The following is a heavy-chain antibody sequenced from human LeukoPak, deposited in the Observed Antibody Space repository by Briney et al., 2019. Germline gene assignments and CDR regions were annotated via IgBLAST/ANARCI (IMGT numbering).Heavy chain of an antibody. CDR1: GDSISSYY. CDR3: ARLVYDSRGYYFDY. V-gene: IGHV4-59*08. Sequence: SETLSLTCTVSGDSISSYYWSWIRQPPGKGLEWIGYIRYSGSANYNPSLRSRVTISIDTSKNQFSLKLRSVTAADTAVYHCARLVYDSRGYYFDYWGQGTLVTASS. CDR2: IRYSGSA. D-gene: IGHD3-22*01. J-gene: IGHJ4*02.